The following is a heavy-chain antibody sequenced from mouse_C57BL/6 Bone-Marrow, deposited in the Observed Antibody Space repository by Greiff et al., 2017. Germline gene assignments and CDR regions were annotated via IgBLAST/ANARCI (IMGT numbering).Heavy chain of an antibody. D-gene: IGHD2-4*01. V-gene: IGHV7-1*01. CDR2: SRNNANDYTT. Sequence: EVKLMESGGGLVQSGRSLRLSCATSGFTFSDFYMEWVRQAPGKGLEWIAASRNNANDYTTEYSASVKGRFIVSRDTSQSILYLQMNALRAEDTAIYYCARECDYDDAMDYWGQGTSVTVSA. CDR3: ARECDYDDAMDY. CDR1: GFTFSDFY. J-gene: IGHJ4*01.